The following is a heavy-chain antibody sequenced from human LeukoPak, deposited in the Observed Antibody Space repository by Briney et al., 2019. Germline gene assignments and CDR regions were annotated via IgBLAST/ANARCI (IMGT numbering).Heavy chain of an antibody. J-gene: IGHJ6*02. D-gene: IGHD6-19*01. Sequence: ASVKVSCKASGYIFPSYGLSWVRQAPGQGLEWMGWMNPNSGNTGYAQKFQGRVTMTRNTSISTAYMELSSLRSEDTAVYYCARDLYSSGWFGGGSWHYYYYYYGMDVWGQGTTVTVSS. CDR1: GYIFPSYG. CDR2: MNPNSGNT. V-gene: IGHV1-8*02. CDR3: ARDLYSSGWFGGGSWHYYYYYYGMDV.